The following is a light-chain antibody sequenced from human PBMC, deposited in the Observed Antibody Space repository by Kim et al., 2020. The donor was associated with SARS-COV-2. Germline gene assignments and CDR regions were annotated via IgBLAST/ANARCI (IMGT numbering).Light chain of an antibody. V-gene: IGLV3-21*04. CDR1: SIGSKI. CDR2: YDS. CDR3: QVWDSSSDHRVV. Sequence: PGRTARITCGGNSIGSKIVNWYQQMPGQAPVLVISYDSDRPSGIPERFSGSNSGNTATLTISRVEAGDEADYYCQVWDSSSDHRVVFGGGTQLTVL. J-gene: IGLJ2*01.